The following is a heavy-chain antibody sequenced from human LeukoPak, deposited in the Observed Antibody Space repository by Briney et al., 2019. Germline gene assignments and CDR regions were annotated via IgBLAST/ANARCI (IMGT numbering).Heavy chain of an antibody. J-gene: IGHJ4*01. CDR1: GLTFSNYD. V-gene: IGHV3-23*01. CDR2: ISGSGQT. CDR3: AKGHRLCTRGNCNSQFDY. Sequence: GGPLRLSCAASGLTFSNYDMSWLRQAPGKGLEWISTISGSGQTYYSESVKGRFTISRDNSKNTLYLQMSSLRAEDTAACYCAKGHRLCTRGNCNSQFDYWGHGTLVTVSS. D-gene: IGHD2-15*01.